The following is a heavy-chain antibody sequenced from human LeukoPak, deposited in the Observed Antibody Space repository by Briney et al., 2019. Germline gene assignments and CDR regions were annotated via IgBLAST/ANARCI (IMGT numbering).Heavy chain of an antibody. CDR2: IKQDGSEK. V-gene: IGHV3-7*01. CDR3: ASSYPDPGIAVAGVAFDI. J-gene: IGHJ3*02. Sequence: GGSLRLSCAASGFTLSSYWMNWVRQAPGKGLEWVANIKQDGSEKYYVDSVKGRFTISRDNAKNSLYLQMNSLRGEDTAVYYCASSYPDPGIAVAGVAFDIWGRGTTVTVSS. CDR1: GFTLSSYW. D-gene: IGHD6-19*01.